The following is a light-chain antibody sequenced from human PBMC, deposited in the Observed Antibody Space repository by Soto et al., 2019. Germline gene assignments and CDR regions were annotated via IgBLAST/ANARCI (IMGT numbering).Light chain of an antibody. CDR2: AAS. CDR1: QGISSC. V-gene: IGKV1-12*01. J-gene: IGKJ3*01. Sequence: DIQMTQSPSSVSASVGDRVTIPCRASQGISSCFSWYQQKTGKAPKLLIYAASSLQSGVPSRFSGSGSGTDFTLTISSLQPEDFATYYCQQANSFPLFSFGPGTKVDIK. CDR3: QQANSFPLFS.